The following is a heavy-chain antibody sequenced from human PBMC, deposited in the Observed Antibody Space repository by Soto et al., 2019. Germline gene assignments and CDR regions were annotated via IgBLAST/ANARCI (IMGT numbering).Heavy chain of an antibody. Sequence: PGGSLRLSCAASGFIFTSYAIHWVRQAPGKGLEWVALISYNGINTYYADSVKGRFTISRDNSNNTLYLQMNSLRSEDTATYYCARGGGSDWHSTYFDPWRQGTLVTVSS. J-gene: IGHJ5*02. V-gene: IGHV3-30-3*01. CDR1: GFIFTSYA. CDR3: ARGGGSDWHSTYFDP. D-gene: IGHD6-19*01. CDR2: ISYNGINT.